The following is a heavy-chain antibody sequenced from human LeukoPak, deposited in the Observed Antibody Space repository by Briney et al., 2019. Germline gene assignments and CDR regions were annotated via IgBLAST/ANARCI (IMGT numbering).Heavy chain of an antibody. J-gene: IGHJ4*02. CDR3: ARGQNIKVYYYGSGSYSFDY. CDR2: ISYDGSNK. Sequence: GGSLRLSCAASGFTFSSYAMHWVRQAPGKGLEWVAVISYDGSNKYYADSVKGRFTISRDNSKNTLYLQMNSLRAEDTAVYYCARGQNIKVYYYGSGSYSFDYWGQGTLVTVSS. V-gene: IGHV3-30-3*01. CDR1: GFTFSSYA. D-gene: IGHD3-10*01.